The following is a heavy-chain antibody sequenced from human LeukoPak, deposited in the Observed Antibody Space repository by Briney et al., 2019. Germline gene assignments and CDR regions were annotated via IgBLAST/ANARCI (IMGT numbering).Heavy chain of an antibody. CDR3: ARDPSQQQLATNFDY. CDR1: GFTFSSFS. V-gene: IGHV3-21*01. J-gene: IGHJ4*02. Sequence: GGSLRLSCAASGFTFSSFSMNWVRRAPGKGWEWVSSISSSSSYIYYADSVKGRFTISRDNAKNSLYLQMNSLRAEDTAVYYCARDPSQQQLATNFDYWGQGTLVTVSS. CDR2: ISSSSSYI. D-gene: IGHD6-13*01.